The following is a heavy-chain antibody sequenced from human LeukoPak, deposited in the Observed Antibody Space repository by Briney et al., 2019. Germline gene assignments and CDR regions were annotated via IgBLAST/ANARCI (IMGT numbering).Heavy chain of an antibody. V-gene: IGHV1-2*02. CDR2: INPNSGGT. CDR3: ARDGGGYYGSGSLNWFDP. J-gene: IGHJ5*02. CDR1: GYTFTDYY. D-gene: IGHD3-10*01. Sequence: ASVKVSCKASGYTFTDYYIHWVRQAPGQGLEWMGWINPNSGGTNYAQKFQGRVTITADKSTSTAYMELSSLRSEDTAVYYCARDGGGYYGSGSLNWFDPWGQGTLVTVSS.